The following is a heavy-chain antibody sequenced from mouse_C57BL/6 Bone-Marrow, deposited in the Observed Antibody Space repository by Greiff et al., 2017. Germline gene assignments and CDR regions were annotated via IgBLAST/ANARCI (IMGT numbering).Heavy chain of an antibody. D-gene: IGHD1-1*01. CDR2: IDPSDSYT. V-gene: IGHV1-69*01. J-gene: IGHJ3*01. CDR1: GYTFTSYW. Sequence: VQLQQPGAELVMPGASVKLSCKASGYTFTSYWMHWVKQRPGQGLEWIGEIDPSDSYTNYNQKFKGKSTLTVDKSSSTAYMQLISLTSEDSAVYYCAREGIIGYYYGSSWGQGTLVTVSA. CDR3: AREGIIGYYYGSS.